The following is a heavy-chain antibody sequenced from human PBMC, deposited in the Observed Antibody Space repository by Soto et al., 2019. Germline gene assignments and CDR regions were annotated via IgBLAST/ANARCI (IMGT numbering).Heavy chain of an antibody. CDR3: ARTTVVTPFAFDI. CDR2: IYYSGST. V-gene: IGHV4-39*01. CDR1: GGSISSSSYY. D-gene: IGHD4-17*01. J-gene: IGHJ3*02. Sequence: SDTLSLTCTVSGGSISSSSYYWGWIRQPPGKGLEWIGSIYYSGSTYYNPSLKSRVTISVDTSKNQFSLKLSSVTAADTAVYYCARTTVVTPFAFDIWGQGTMVTVSS.